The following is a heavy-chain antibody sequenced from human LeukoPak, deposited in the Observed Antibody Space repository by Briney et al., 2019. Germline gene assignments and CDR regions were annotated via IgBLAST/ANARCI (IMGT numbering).Heavy chain of an antibody. J-gene: IGHJ4*02. CDR2: INPNSGGT. Sequence: GASVKVSCKASRYTFTRYYMHWVRQAPGQGLEWMGRINPNSGGTNYAQKFPGRVTMNRDTSISTACMDLSRLRSDDTAVYYCSAGWGLLQGTGVDYWGQGTLVTVSS. CDR1: RYTFTRYY. V-gene: IGHV1-2*06. D-gene: IGHD1-26*01. CDR3: SAGWGLLQGTGVDY.